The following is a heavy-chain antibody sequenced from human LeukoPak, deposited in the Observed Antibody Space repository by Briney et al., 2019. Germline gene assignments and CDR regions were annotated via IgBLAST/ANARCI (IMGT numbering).Heavy chain of an antibody. CDR2: IYYSGST. J-gene: IGHJ4*02. Sequence: SETLSLTCTVSGGSISSSSYYWDWIRQPPGKGLEWIGSIYYSGSTYYNPSLKSRVTISVDTSKNQFSLRLSSVTAADTAVYYCAGQDYYGSGTDYWGQGTLVTVSS. D-gene: IGHD3-10*01. V-gene: IGHV4-39*01. CDR1: GGSISSSSYY. CDR3: AGQDYYGSGTDY.